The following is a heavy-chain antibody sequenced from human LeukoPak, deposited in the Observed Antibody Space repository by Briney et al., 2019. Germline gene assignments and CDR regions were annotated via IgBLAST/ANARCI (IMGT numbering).Heavy chain of an antibody. CDR1: GGSFSGYY. CDR2: INHSGST. V-gene: IGHV4-34*01. Sequence: SGTLSLTCAVYGGSFSGYYWSWIRQPPGKGLEWIGEINHSGSTNYNPSLKSRVTISVDTSKNQFSLKLSSVTAADTAVYYCARGRGALYSSGPGYWGQGTLVTVSS. CDR3: ARGRGALYSSGPGY. D-gene: IGHD6-19*01. J-gene: IGHJ4*02.